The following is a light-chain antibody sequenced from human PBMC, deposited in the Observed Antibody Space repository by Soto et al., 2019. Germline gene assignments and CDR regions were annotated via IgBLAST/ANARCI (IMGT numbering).Light chain of an antibody. Sequence: DIQMTQSPSTLSASVGDRVTITCRASQSISSWVAWYQQKPGKAPKLLIYKASSLESGVPSRFSGSGSGTEFTLTISSLQPDDFATYYCQQYSMFSLPCGGGTKVEIK. J-gene: IGKJ4*01. CDR2: KAS. V-gene: IGKV1-5*03. CDR1: QSISSW. CDR3: QQYSMFSLP.